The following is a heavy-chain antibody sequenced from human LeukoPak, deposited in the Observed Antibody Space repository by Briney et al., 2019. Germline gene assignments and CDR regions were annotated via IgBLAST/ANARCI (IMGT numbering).Heavy chain of an antibody. CDR1: GGSFSGYY. CDR3: ARSSSSWATFDY. CDR2: IYTSGST. J-gene: IGHJ4*02. V-gene: IGHV4-59*10. Sequence: PSETLSLTCAVYGGSFSGYYWSWIRQPAGKGLEWIGRIYTSGSTNYNPSLKSRVTMSVDTSKNQFSLKLSSVTAADTAVYYCARSSSSWATFDYWGQGTLVTVSS. D-gene: IGHD6-13*01.